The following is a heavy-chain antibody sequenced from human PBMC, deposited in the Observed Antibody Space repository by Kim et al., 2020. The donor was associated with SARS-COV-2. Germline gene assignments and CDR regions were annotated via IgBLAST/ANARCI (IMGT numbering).Heavy chain of an antibody. V-gene: IGHV3-74*01. D-gene: IGHD2-15*01. Sequence: EGGPTNDAASGKGRFTLSRDNAKNTLYRQMNSLRAEDTAVYCCARGGGPDYWGQGTLVTVSS. CDR2: EGGPT. J-gene: IGHJ4*02. CDR3: ARGGGPDY.